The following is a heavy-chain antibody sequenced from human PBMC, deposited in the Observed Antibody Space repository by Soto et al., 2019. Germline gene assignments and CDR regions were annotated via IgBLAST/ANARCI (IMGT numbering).Heavy chain of an antibody. CDR3: ARHPGAVDY. J-gene: IGHJ4*02. CDR1: GGSISSSGFY. CDR2: IYYSGST. V-gene: IGHV4-39*01. D-gene: IGHD7-27*01. Sequence: PSETLSLTCTVSGGSISSSGFYWGWIRQPPGKGLEWIGSIYYSGSTHYNPSLKSRVTISVDTSKNQFSLRLSSVTAADTAVYYCARHPGAVDYWGQGTLVTVSS.